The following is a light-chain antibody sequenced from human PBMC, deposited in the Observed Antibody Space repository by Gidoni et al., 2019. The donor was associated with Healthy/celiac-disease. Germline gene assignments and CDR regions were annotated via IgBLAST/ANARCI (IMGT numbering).Light chain of an antibody. CDR1: QSISSY. CDR2: AAS. CDR3: QQSYSTPSPWT. Sequence: DIQMTQSPSSLSASVGDRVTITCRASQSISSYLNWYQQKPGKAPKLLIYAASSLQSGVPSRFSGSGSGTDFTLTISSLQPEDFATYYCQQSYSTPSPWTCGQGTKVEIK. J-gene: IGKJ1*01. V-gene: IGKV1-39*01.